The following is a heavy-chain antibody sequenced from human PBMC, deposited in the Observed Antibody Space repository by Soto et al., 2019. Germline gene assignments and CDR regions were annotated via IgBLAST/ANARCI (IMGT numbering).Heavy chain of an antibody. V-gene: IGHV5-51*01. D-gene: IGHD6-19*01. Sequence: PGESLKISCKGSGYSFTSYWIGWVRQMPGKGLEWMGIIYPGDSDTRYSPSFQGQVTISADKSISTAYLQWSSLKASDTAMYYCASRVVAVAGFDAFDIWGQWTMVTVSS. J-gene: IGHJ3*02. CDR1: GYSFTSYW. CDR3: ASRVVAVAGFDAFDI. CDR2: IYPGDSDT.